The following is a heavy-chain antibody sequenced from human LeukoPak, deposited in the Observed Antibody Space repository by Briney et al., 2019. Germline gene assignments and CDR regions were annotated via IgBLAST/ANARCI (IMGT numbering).Heavy chain of an antibody. CDR2: IYYSGST. J-gene: IGHJ4*02. V-gene: IGHV4-38-2*02. CDR1: GYSISSDYY. Sequence: KPSETLSLTCTVSGYSISSDYYWGWIRQPPGKGLEWIGSIYYSGSTYYNPSLKSRVTISVDTSKNQFSLKLSSVTAADTAVYYCARALPLFDYWGQGTLVTVSS. CDR3: ARALPLFDY.